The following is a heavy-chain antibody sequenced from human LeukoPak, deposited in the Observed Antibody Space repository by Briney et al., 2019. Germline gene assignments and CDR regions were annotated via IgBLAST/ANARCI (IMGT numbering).Heavy chain of an antibody. CDR1: GGSISSYY. CDR2: NYTSGST. V-gene: IGHV4-4*07. D-gene: IGHD6-19*01. J-gene: IGHJ3*02. CDR3: ARDQQSQYSSGWSVLDAFDI. Sequence: SETLSLTCTVSGGSISSYYWSWIRQPAGKGLEWIGRNYTSGSTNYNPSLKSRVTMSVDTSKNQFSLKLSSVTAADTAVYYCARDQQSQYSSGWSVLDAFDIWGQGTMVTVSS.